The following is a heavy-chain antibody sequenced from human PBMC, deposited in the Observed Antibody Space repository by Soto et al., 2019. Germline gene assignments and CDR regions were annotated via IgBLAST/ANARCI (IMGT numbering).Heavy chain of an antibody. J-gene: IGHJ4*02. D-gene: IGHD3-16*01. CDR3: AKARGDPVTTFGDFDY. CDR2: ISGSGGST. CDR1: GFTFSSYA. Sequence: GGSLRLSCAASGFTFSSYAMSWVRQAPGKGLEWVSAISGSGGSTYYADSVKGRFTISRDNSKNTLYLQMNSLRAEDTAVYYCAKARGDPVTTFGDFDYWGQGTLVTVSS. V-gene: IGHV3-23*01.